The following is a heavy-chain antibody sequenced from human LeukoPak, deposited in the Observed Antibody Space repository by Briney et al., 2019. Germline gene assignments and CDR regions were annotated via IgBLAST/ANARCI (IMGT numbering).Heavy chain of an antibody. D-gene: IGHD1-26*01. CDR1: GFTFSSYS. CDR2: ITASGTAM. CDR3: AGSGSYRFDY. J-gene: IGHJ4*02. V-gene: IGHV3-48*02. Sequence: GGSLRLSCAASGFTFSSYSMNWVRQAPGKGLEWVSHITASGTAMFYADPVKGRFTISRDNAKNSLYLQMNSLRDEDTAVYYCAGSGSYRFDYWGQGTLVTVSS.